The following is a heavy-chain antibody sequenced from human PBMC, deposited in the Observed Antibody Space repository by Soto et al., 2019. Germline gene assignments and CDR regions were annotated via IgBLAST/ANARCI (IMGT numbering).Heavy chain of an antibody. Sequence: GASVKVSCKASGGTFSSYAISWVRQAPGQGLEWMGGIIPIFGTANYAQKFQGRVTITADKSTSTAYMELSSLRSEDTAVYYCARRSSSYYYYGMDVWGQGTTVTVSS. V-gene: IGHV1-69*06. CDR2: IIPIFGTA. CDR3: ARRSSSYYYYGMDV. J-gene: IGHJ6*02. D-gene: IGHD3-10*01. CDR1: GGTFSSYA.